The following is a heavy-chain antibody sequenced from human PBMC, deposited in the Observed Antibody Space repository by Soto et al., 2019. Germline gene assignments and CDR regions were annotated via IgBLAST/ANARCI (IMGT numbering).Heavy chain of an antibody. CDR1: GFTFSSYS. V-gene: IGHV3-21*01. D-gene: IGHD3-10*01. J-gene: IGHJ3*02. Sequence: EVQLVESGGGLVKPGGSLRLSCAASGFTFSSYSMNWVRQAPGKGLEWVSSISSSSSYIYYADSVKGRFTISRDNAKNSLYLQMNSLGAEDTAEYYCAREPGASMVRGVIHDAFDIWGQGTMVTVSS. CDR2: ISSSSSYI. CDR3: AREPGASMVRGVIHDAFDI.